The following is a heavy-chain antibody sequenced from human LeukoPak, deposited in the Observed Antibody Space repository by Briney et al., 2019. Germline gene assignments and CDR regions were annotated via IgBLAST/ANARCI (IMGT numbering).Heavy chain of an antibody. J-gene: IGHJ4*02. CDR2: ISNSGGST. CDR1: GFTLSSYA. D-gene: IGHD2-2*02. CDR3: ARARYGSSTSCYIDY. V-gene: IGHV3-23*01. Sequence: GESLKISCAASGFTLSSYAMTWVRQAPGKGLEWVSGISNSGGSTYYADSVKGRFTISRDNSKNTLYLQMKSLRAEDTAVYYCARARYGSSTSCYIDYWGQGTLVTVSS.